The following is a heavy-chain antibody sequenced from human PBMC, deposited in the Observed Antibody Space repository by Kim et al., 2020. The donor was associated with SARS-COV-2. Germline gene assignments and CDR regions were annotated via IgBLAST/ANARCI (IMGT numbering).Heavy chain of an antibody. CDR2: ISGSGGST. CDR3: AKSSIRDFWSGYYPVNYYYYGMDV. J-gene: IGHJ6*02. CDR1: GFTFSSYA. Sequence: GGSLRLSCAASGFTFSSYAMSWVRQAPGKGLEWVSAISGSGGSTYYADSVKGRFTISRDNSKNTLYLQKNSLRAEDTAVYYCAKSSIRDFWSGYYPVNYYYYGMDVWGQGTTVTVSS. D-gene: IGHD3-3*01. V-gene: IGHV3-23*01.